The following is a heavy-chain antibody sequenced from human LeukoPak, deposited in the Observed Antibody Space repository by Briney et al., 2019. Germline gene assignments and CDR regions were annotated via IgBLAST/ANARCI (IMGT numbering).Heavy chain of an antibody. D-gene: IGHD6-19*01. CDR1: GYTFTSIG. J-gene: IGHJ6*02. CDR2: IDNYSGDT. V-gene: IGHV1-18*01. Sequence: ASVKVSCKGSGYTFTSIGLSWVRQAPGRGLEWMAWIDNYSGDTEYAQNFQGRATMTTDTTTSTAYMELRSLRSDDTAVYYCARDYSIRVAASSYGMDVWGQGTTVTVSS. CDR3: ARDYSIRVAASSYGMDV.